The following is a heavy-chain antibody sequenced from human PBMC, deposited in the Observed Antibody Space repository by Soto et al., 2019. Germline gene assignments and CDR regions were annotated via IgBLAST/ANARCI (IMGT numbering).Heavy chain of an antibody. D-gene: IGHD2-21*02. J-gene: IGHJ6*02. V-gene: IGHV1-69*01. Sequence: QVQLVQSGAEVKKPGSSVKVSCKASGGTFSSYAISWVRQAPGQGLEWMGGIIPIFGTANYAQKFQGRVTITADESTSTAYMELSSLRSEDTAVYYCARGPDCGGDCYFGRVGSYGMDVWGQGTTVTVSS. CDR2: IIPIFGTA. CDR3: ARGPDCGGDCYFGRVGSYGMDV. CDR1: GGTFSSYA.